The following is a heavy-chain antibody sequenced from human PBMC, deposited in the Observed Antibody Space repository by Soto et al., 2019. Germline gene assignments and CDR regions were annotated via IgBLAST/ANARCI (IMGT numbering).Heavy chain of an antibody. Sequence: QVLLLESGGGVVQPGTSLRLSCAASGFTFRKHVMHWVRQSPGKGLEWLAAMWYDGNYSYQADSVRGRFTFSRDNSKNTVYVQMNDLRPEDTAVYYCAREADAFDFWGQGTMVIVSS. V-gene: IGHV3-33*01. CDR2: MWYDGNYS. J-gene: IGHJ3*01. CDR1: GFTFRKHV. CDR3: AREADAFDF.